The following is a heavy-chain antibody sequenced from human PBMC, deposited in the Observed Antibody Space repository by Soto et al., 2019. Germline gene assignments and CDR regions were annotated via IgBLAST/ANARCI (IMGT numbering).Heavy chain of an antibody. CDR2: ICDGGSP. V-gene: IGHV4-59*01. CDR3: ARDPKLSTRQSNHIYGYYYSGMDV. J-gene: IGHJ6*02. Sequence: AETLSLTCTVSGVSFSGYYWRWIRQPPGKGLEWIATICDGGSPYYNGSVKGRVTISVDNAKNQFSLQLSCVTAGDAAVYYCARDPKLSTRQSNHIYGYYYSGMDVWGQGTTVTVSS. D-gene: IGHD5-18*01. CDR1: GVSFSGYY.